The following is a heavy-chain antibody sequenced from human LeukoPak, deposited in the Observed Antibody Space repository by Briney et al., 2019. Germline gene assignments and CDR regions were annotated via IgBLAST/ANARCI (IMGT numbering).Heavy chain of an antibody. CDR1: GDSLGGYY. Sequence: SETLSLTCTVSGDSLGGYYWSWMRQPPGKGLEWIAYLYYSWTTNHNPPLRSGVTVPLDTAKNQFSLNLSSVTAADRAVYYCARQRSMLDSSGDYLDRWGQGTLVTVSS. CDR2: LYYSWTT. CDR3: ARQRSMLDSSGDYLDR. J-gene: IGHJ5*02. D-gene: IGHD3-22*01. V-gene: IGHV4-59*08.